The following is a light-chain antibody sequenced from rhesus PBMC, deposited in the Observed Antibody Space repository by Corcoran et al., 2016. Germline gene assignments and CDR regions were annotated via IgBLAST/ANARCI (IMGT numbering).Light chain of an antibody. V-gene: IGLV7-71*01. CDR3: FRPFCGFHYI. J-gene: IGLJ1*01. Sequence: QAVGTQEPSLTGSPGGTVPPNCGATTGVVTSGNYAHWFQQKPGQAPRGLIYNPNSKPSWTPARFLGSHAGGKAALSLSGAQPEDVAECYYFRPFCGFHYIFDAGTRLTAL. CDR1: TGVVTSGNY. CDR2: NPN.